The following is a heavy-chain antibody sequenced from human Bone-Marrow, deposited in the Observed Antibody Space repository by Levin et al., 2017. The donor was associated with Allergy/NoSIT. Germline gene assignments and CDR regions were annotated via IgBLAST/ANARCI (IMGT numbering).Heavy chain of an antibody. D-gene: IGHD3-10*01. Sequence: GESLKISCIASGFTFSTNWMHWVRQGPGKGLVWVSRINSDGRSTTYTDSVKGRFTISRDNAKNTLYLHMNSLRADDTAVYYCARERTAMVRAVVKMTRAFDIWGQGTMVTVSS. CDR2: INSDGRST. V-gene: IGHV3-74*01. CDR3: ARERTAMVRAVVKMTRAFDI. J-gene: IGHJ3*02. CDR1: GFTFSTNW.